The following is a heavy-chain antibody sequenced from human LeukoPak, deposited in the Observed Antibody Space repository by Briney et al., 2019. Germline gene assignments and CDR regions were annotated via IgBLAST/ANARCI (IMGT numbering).Heavy chain of an antibody. Sequence: GGSLRLSCAASGFTFNSYAMSWVRQAPGKGLEWASAISGSGGSTYYADSVKGRFTISRDTSKYTLYLHMNSLRAEDTAVYYCARDGDSGSYRWEAFDIWGQGTMVTVSS. CDR1: GFTFNSYA. D-gene: IGHD1-26*01. V-gene: IGHV3-23*01. CDR3: ARDGDSGSYRWEAFDI. J-gene: IGHJ3*02. CDR2: ISGSGGST.